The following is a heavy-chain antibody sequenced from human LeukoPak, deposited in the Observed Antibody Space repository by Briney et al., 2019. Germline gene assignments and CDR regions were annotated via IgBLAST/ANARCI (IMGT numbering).Heavy chain of an antibody. CDR3: ARGTAAPSRSGLLYYYYYYMDV. CDR2: ISSSSSYI. D-gene: IGHD2-21*01. Sequence: PGGSLRLSCAASGFTFSSYSMNWVRQAPGKGLEWVSSISSSSSYIYYADSVKGRFTISRDNAKNSLYLQMNSLRAEDTAVYYCARGTAAPSRSGLLYYYYYYMDVWGKGTTVTVSS. J-gene: IGHJ6*03. V-gene: IGHV3-21*01. CDR1: GFTFSSYS.